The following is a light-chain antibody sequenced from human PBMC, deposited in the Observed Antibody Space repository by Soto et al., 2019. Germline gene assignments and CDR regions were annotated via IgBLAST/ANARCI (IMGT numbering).Light chain of an antibody. CDR1: QSVSSSY. CDR2: GAS. V-gene: IGKV3-20*01. Sequence: EIVLTQSPGTLSLSPGERATLSCRASQSVSSSYLAWYQQKPGQAPRLLIYGASSRATGIPDRFSGSGSGTDFTLTISILEPEDFAVYYCHQYGSSPLLTFGGGTKVEIK. CDR3: HQYGSSPLLT. J-gene: IGKJ4*01.